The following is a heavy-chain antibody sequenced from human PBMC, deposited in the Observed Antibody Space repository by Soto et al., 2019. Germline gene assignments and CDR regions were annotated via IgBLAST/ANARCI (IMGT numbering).Heavy chain of an antibody. V-gene: IGHV1-3*01. Sequence: PVKVSCKASGYTFTNYAIHWVRQAPAQGLEWLGWINSGNGNIKYSQTFQGRVTITRATSANTAYMELSSLRSEDTAVYYCARGGQWGGMDVWGQGTTVTVSS. J-gene: IGHJ6*02. CDR2: INSGNGNI. D-gene: IGHD1-26*01. CDR3: ARGGQWGGMDV. CDR1: GYTFTNYA.